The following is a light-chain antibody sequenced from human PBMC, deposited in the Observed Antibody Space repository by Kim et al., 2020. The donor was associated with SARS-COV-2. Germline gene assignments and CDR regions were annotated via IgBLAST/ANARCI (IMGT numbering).Light chain of an antibody. CDR1: QDVSSW. CDR3: LQTNSLSIT. V-gene: IGKV1-12*01. CDR2: AAS. J-gene: IGKJ4*01. Sequence: DIQMTQSPSSVSASVGDIVTITCRASQDVSSWLAWYQHKPGKAPKLLIYAASSLQSGVPSRFSGSGSGTDFTLTISSLLPEDFATYYCLQTNSLSITFGGGTKLAI.